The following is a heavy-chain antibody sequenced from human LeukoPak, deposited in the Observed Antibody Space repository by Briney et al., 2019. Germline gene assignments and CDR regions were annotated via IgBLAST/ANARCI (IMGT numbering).Heavy chain of an antibody. J-gene: IGHJ4*02. CDR3: ARDKGYSSGWGEIGH. V-gene: IGHV3-30*04. CDR1: GFTFSSYA. CDR2: ISYDGSNK. D-gene: IGHD6-19*01. Sequence: GGSLRLSCAASGFTFSSYAMHWVRQAPGKGLEWVAVISYDGSNKYYADSVKGRFTISRDNSKNTLYLQMNSLRAEDTAVYYCARDKGYSSGWGEIGHWGQGTLVTVSS.